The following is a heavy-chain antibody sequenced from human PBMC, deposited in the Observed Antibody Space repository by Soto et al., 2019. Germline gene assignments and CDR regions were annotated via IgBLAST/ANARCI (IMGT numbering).Heavy chain of an antibody. CDR1: GGTFSSYA. D-gene: IGHD6-13*01. CDR3: ARGSSSWYYRFDY. CDR2: IIPIFGTA. J-gene: IGHJ4*02. V-gene: IGHV1-69*13. Sequence: SVKVSCKASGGTFSSYAISWVRQAPGQGLEWMGGIIPIFGTANYAQKFQGRVTITADESTSTAYMELSSLRSEDTAVYYCARGSSSWYYRFDYWGQGTLVTVSS.